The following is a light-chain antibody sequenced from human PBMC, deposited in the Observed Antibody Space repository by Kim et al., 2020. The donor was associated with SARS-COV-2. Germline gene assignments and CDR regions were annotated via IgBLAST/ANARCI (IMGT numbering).Light chain of an antibody. CDR3: QQYDNYPQT. CDR1: QDISYN. Sequence: ESVGDRVTITCRASQDISYNLVWFQQKPGKAPRSLIYAASNLQSGVPSKFRGSGSGTHFTLNIDSLQPEDFATYYCQQYDNYPQTFGQGTKVDIK. CDR2: AAS. V-gene: IGKV1-16*02. J-gene: IGKJ1*01.